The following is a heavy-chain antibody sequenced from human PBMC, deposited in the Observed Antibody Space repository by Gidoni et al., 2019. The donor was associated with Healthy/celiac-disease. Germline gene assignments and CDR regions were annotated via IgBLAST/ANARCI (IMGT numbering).Heavy chain of an antibody. J-gene: IGHJ5*02. Sequence: EVQLVELGGGVVQHGGSLKLSCAAPGFTFSGSAMHWVRQASGKGLEWVGRIRSKANSYATAYAASVKGRFTISRDDSKNTAVYYCTSPYDYGDYVGWFDPWGQGTLVTVSS. CDR2: IRSKANSYAT. D-gene: IGHD4-17*01. CDR1: GFTFSGSA. V-gene: IGHV3-73*01. CDR3: DP.